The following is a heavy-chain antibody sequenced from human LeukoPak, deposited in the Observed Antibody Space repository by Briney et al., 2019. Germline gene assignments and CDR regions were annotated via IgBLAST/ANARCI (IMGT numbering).Heavy chain of an antibody. D-gene: IGHD7-27*01. CDR1: GGTFSSYA. CDR2: IIPILGIA. V-gene: IGHV1-69*04. CDR3: ASWGTPMLYYYYYGMDV. Sequence: SVKVSCKASGGTFSSYAISWVRQAPGQGLEWMGRIIPILGIAKYAQKFKGRVTITADKSASTAYMELRSLRSEDTAVYYCASWGTPMLYYYYYGMDVWGQGTTVTVSS. J-gene: IGHJ6*02.